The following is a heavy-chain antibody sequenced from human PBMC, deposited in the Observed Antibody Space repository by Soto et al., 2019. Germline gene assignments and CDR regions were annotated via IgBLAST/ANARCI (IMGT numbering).Heavy chain of an antibody. CDR1: EFTFSTYP. Sequence: GGSLRLSCAASEFTFSTYPMHWVRQAPGKELEWVAVISYDETTEYYADSVKGRFTISRDNSKNTLYLQMNTLRADDTAVYYCARGASDFWGGYPEIHFFDHWGQGTLVTVSS. CDR2: ISYDETTE. CDR3: ARGASDFWGGYPEIHFFDH. J-gene: IGHJ4*02. V-gene: IGHV3-30-3*01. D-gene: IGHD3-3*01.